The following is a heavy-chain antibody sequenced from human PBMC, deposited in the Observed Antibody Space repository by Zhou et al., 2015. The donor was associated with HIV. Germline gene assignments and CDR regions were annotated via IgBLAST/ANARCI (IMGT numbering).Heavy chain of an antibody. D-gene: IGHD3-10*01. V-gene: IGHV1-2*02. Sequence: QVQLVQSGAEVKKPGSSVKVSCKASGGSFRSYVISWVRQVPGQGLEWMGWINPNSGGTNYAQKFQGRVTMTRDTSISTAYVELSRLTSDDTAMYYCANAIRGAQTGPFDPWGQGTLVTVSS. CDR1: GGSFRSYV. J-gene: IGHJ5*02. CDR3: ANAIRGAQTGPFDP. CDR2: INPNSGGT.